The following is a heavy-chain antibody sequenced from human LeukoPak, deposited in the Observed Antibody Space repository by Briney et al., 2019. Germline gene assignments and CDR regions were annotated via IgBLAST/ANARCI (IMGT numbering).Heavy chain of an antibody. CDR1: GYSLGKNYY. CDR2: TYSTGTT. D-gene: IGHD3-16*01. V-gene: IGHV4-38-2*01. Sequence: SETLSLTCAVSGYSLGKNYYWGWIRQPPGKGLEWIGRTYSTGTTSDNPSLMSRVTMSVDTTKNHFSLKLTSVTAADTAVYYCARYDSRGSASTRFDYWGQGILVTISS. J-gene: IGHJ4*02. CDR3: ARYDSRGSASTRFDY.